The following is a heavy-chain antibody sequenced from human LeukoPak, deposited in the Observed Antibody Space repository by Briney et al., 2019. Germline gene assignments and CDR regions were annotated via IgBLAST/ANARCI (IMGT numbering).Heavy chain of an antibody. J-gene: IGHJ4*01. Sequence: GGSLRLSRAASGFTFSSYWMHWVRQAPGKGLVWVSRINSDGSTTNYADSVKGRFTISRDNAKNTLYLQMNSLRAEDTAVYYCCSGTYYSDYWGQGTLVTVSS. D-gene: IGHD3-10*02. CDR1: GFTFSSYW. V-gene: IGHV3-74*01. CDR3: CSGTYYSDY. CDR2: INSDGSTT.